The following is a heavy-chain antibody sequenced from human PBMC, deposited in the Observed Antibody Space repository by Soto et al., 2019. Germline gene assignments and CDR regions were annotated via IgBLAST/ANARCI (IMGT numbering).Heavy chain of an antibody. V-gene: IGHV1-2*04. Sequence: ASVKVSCKASGYTFTAYYIHWVRRAPGQGLDWMGWINPNTGDTNYAQKFQGWVTMTRDTSINTAYMELSRLRSDDTAVYFCARDEVNYYERSGSYYYYYGMDVWGQGTTVTVSS. CDR1: GYTFTAYY. CDR2: INPNTGDT. CDR3: ARDEVNYYERSGSYYYYYGMDV. J-gene: IGHJ6*02. D-gene: IGHD3-22*01.